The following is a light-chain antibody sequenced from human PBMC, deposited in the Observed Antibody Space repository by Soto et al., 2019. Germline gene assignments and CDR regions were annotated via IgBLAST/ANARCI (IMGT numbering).Light chain of an antibody. Sequence: DIRMTQSPSTLSASVGDRVTITCRASQSISSWLAWYQQKPGKAPKLLIYKESSLQSGVSSRFSGSGSGTEFTLTINSLQPDDFATYYCQQYNSYSTFGQGTKV. V-gene: IGKV1-5*03. CDR2: KES. CDR3: QQYNSYST. CDR1: QSISSW. J-gene: IGKJ1*01.